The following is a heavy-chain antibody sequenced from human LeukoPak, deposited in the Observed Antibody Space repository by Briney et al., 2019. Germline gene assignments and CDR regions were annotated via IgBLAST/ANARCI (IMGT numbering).Heavy chain of an antibody. Sequence: GSLRLSCAAPGFTFSSYAMSWVRQAPEKGLEWVSAISGSGGSTYYADSVKGRFTISRDDSKNTLYLQMNSLRAEDTAVYYCAKDLDFPTATFDYWGQGTLVTVSS. CDR3: AKDLDFPTATFDY. CDR1: GFTFSSYA. CDR2: ISGSGGST. V-gene: IGHV3-23*01. D-gene: IGHD3-9*01. J-gene: IGHJ4*02.